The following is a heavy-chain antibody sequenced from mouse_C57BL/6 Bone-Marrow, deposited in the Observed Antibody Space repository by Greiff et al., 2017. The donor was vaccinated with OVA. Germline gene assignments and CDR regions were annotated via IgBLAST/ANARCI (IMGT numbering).Heavy chain of an antibody. J-gene: IGHJ2*01. CDR2: ISNGGGST. CDR1: GFTFSDSY. CDR3: ARQTADYFDY. V-gene: IGHV5-12*01. Sequence: EVMLVESGGGLVQPGGSLKLSCAASGFTFSDSYMYWVRQTPEKRLEWVAYISNGGGSTYYPDTVKGRFTISRDNAKNTLYLQMSRLKSEDTAMYYCARQTADYFDYWGQGTTLTVSS.